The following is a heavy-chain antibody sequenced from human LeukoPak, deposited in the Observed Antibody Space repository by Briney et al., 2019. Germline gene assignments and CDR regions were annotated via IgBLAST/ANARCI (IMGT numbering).Heavy chain of an antibody. CDR2: INVGNGNT. CDR3: AREAGNIVNDY. D-gene: IGHD5-12*01. CDR1: GYTFTSYA. Sequence: GASVKVSCTASGYTFTSYAMHWVRQAPGQRLEWMGWINVGNGNTKYSQKFQGRVTITRDTSASTAYMELSSLGSEDTAVYYCAREAGNIVNDYWGQGTLVTVSS. V-gene: IGHV1-3*01. J-gene: IGHJ4*02.